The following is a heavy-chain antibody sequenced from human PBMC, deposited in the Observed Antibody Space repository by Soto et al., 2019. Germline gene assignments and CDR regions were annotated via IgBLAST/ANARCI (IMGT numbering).Heavy chain of an antibody. CDR1: GFTFSSYA. V-gene: IGHV3-23*01. J-gene: IGHJ6*03. D-gene: IGHD3-10*01. CDR3: AKDTGAEPYYYYYMDV. CDR2: IGGSGGGT. Sequence: GGSLRLSCAASGFTFSSYAMSWVRQPPGKGLEWVSAIGGSGGGTYYAASVKVRLTVSRDNSKKTLYLQMNSRRAEDTAVYYCAKDTGAEPYYYYYMDVWGKGTTVTVSS.